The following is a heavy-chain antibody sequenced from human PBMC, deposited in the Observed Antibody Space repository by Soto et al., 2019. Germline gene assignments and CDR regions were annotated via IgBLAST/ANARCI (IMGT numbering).Heavy chain of an antibody. D-gene: IGHD2-15*01. CDR3: AGLVVVAATTNYYYYYGMDV. CDR1: GGSFSGYY. V-gene: IGHV4-34*01. J-gene: IGHJ6*02. Sequence: ETLSLTCAVYGGSFSGYYWSWIRQPPGKGLEWIGEINHSGSTNYNPSLKSRVTISVDTSKNQFSLKLSSVTAADTAVYYCAGLVVVAATTNYYYYYGMDVWGQGTTVTV. CDR2: INHSGST.